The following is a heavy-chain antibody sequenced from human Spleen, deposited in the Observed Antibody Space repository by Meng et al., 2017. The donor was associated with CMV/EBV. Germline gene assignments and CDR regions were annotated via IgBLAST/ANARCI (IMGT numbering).Heavy chain of an antibody. CDR1: FTFSSYS. CDR3: ARDRLMWELPTHDAFDI. V-gene: IGHV3-21*01. CDR2: ISSSSSYI. J-gene: IGHJ3*02. Sequence: FTFSSYSMNWVRQAPGKGLEWVSSISSSSSYIYYADSVKGRFTISRDNAKNSLYLQMNSLRAEDTAVYYCARDRLMWELPTHDAFDIWGQGTMVTVSS. D-gene: IGHD1-26*01.